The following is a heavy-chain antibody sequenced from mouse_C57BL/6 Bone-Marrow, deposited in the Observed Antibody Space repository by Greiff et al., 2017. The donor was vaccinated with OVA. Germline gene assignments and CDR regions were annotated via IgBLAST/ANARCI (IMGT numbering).Heavy chain of an antibody. V-gene: IGHV8-8*01. J-gene: IGHJ2*01. D-gene: IGHD1-1*01. CDR3: ARAHYYGSSWFDY. Sequence: QVTLKESGPGILQPSQTLSLTCSFSGFSLSTFGMGVGWIRQPSGKGLVWLAHIWWDDDKYYNPALKSRLTISKDTSKNQVILKNANVDTADTATYYCARAHYYGSSWFDYWGQGTTLTVSS. CDR2: IWWDDDK. CDR1: GFSLSTFGMG.